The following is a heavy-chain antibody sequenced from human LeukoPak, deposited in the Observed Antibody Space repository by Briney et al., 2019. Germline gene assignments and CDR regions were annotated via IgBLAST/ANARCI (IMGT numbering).Heavy chain of an antibody. Sequence: SETLSLTCTVSGGSISSYYWSWIRQPAGKGLEWIGRIYTSGSTNYNPSLKSRVTMSVDTSKNQSPLKLSSVTAADTAVYYCAREYGDKYYYYCYMDVWGKGTTVTISS. CDR2: IYTSGST. J-gene: IGHJ6*03. CDR1: GGSISSYY. V-gene: IGHV4-4*07. CDR3: AREYGDKYYYYCYMDV. D-gene: IGHD4-17*01.